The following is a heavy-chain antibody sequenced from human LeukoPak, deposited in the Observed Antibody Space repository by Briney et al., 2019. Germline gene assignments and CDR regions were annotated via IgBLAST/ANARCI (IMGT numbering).Heavy chain of an antibody. CDR1: GFTFSSYS. Sequence: PGGSLRLSYAASGFTFSSYSMNWVRQAPGKGLEWVSSISSSSSYIYYADSVKGRFTISRDNAKNSLYLQMNSLRAEDTAVYYCAREGLYGDYYDSSGYYFDYWGQGTLVTVSS. CDR2: ISSSSSYI. J-gene: IGHJ4*02. D-gene: IGHD3-22*01. V-gene: IGHV3-21*01. CDR3: AREGLYGDYYDSSGYYFDY.